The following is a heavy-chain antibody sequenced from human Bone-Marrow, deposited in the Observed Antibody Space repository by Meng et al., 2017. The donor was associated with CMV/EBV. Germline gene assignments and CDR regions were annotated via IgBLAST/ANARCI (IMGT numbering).Heavy chain of an antibody. J-gene: IGHJ4*02. D-gene: IGHD6-6*01. V-gene: IGHV3-73*01. CDR2: IRSKAKSYAT. CDR1: GFSFSGSA. CDR3: TRLRAYSSSSWFDY. Sequence: GESLKISSAASGFSFSGSAMHWVRQASGKGLEWVGRIRSKAKSYATAYAASVKGRFTISRDESKNTAYLQMNSLKTEDTAVYYCTRLRAYSSSSWFDYWGQGTLVTVSS.